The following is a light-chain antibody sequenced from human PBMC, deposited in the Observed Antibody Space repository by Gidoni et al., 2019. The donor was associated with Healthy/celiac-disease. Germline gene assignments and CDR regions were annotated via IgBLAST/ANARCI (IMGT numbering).Light chain of an antibody. CDR2: KAS. CDR1: QSISSW. CDR3: QQYNSYSLT. Sequence: DIQMSQSPSTLSASVGDRVTITCRASQSISSWLAWYQQNPGKAPKLLTYKASSLESGVPSRFSGSGSRTEFTLTISSLQPDDFATYCCQQYNSYSLTFGGGTKVEIK. V-gene: IGKV1-5*03. J-gene: IGKJ4*01.